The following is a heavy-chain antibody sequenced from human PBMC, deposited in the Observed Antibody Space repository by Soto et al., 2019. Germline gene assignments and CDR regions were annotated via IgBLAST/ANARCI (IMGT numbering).Heavy chain of an antibody. CDR1: GGSFSGYY. D-gene: IGHD6-6*01. Sequence: PSETLSLTCAVYGGSFSGYYWSWIRQPPGKGLEWIGEINHSGSTNYNPSLKSRVTISVDTSKNQFSLKLSSVTAADTAVYYCARGVGYRYSSSSAWFDPWGQGTLVTVSS. CDR2: INHSGST. CDR3: ARGVGYRYSSSSAWFDP. J-gene: IGHJ5*02. V-gene: IGHV4-34*01.